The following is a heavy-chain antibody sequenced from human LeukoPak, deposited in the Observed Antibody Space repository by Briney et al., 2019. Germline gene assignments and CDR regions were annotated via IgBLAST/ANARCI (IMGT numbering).Heavy chain of an antibody. CDR1: EYIFKIYT. Sequence: SGGSLRLSCAASEYIFKIYTMHWFRQAPGKGLEWAAVISNDGSYINYADSVRGRFTISRDNSKNTLYLQMSSLRTEDTAVYYCARERASCYFDYWGQGALVTVSS. CDR2: ISNDGSYI. J-gene: IGHJ4*02. CDR3: ARERASCYFDY. D-gene: IGHD1-1*01. V-gene: IGHV3-30*04.